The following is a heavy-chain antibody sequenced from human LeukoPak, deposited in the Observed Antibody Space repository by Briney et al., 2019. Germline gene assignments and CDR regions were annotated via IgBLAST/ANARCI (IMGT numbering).Heavy chain of an antibody. CDR1: GVAFSGCY. D-gene: IGHD7-27*01. CDR2: INHSGST. J-gene: IGHJ6*04. Sequence: PSETLSLTCAVYGVAFSGCYWSWIRQPPGKGLEWVLEINHSGSTNYNPSLKSRVTISVDTSKNQFSLKLSSVTAADTAVYYCGRVTFNWVPYYRYGIDVWGKGTTVTLSS. V-gene: IGHV4-34*01. CDR3: GRVTFNWVPYYRYGIDV.